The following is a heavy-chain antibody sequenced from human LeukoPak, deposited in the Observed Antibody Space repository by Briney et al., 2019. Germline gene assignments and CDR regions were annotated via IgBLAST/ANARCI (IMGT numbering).Heavy chain of an antibody. CDR2: IYHSGST. J-gene: IGHJ4*02. Sequence: SETLSLTCAVSGGSISSSNRWSWVRQPPGKGLEWIGEIYHSGSTNYNPSLKSRVTISVDKSKNQFSLKLSSVTAADTAVYYCARLPDDSSGYYPKSGSDYWGQGTLVTVSS. CDR1: GGSISSSNR. D-gene: IGHD3-22*01. CDR3: ARLPDDSSGYYPKSGSDY. V-gene: IGHV4-4*02.